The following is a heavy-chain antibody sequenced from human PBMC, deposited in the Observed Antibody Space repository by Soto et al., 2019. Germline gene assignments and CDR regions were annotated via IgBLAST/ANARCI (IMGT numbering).Heavy chain of an antibody. V-gene: IGHV1-69*06. CDR1: GGTFSSYA. J-gene: IGHJ6*02. CDR3: ARDSVRYCSSTSCYGGRYYYYDGMDV. Sequence: QVQLVQSGAEVKKPGSSVKVSCKASGGTFSSYAISWVRQAPGQGLEWMGGIIPIFGTANYAQKFQGRVTITADKCTSPAHMERCSLRSHGTAVYYCARDSVRYCSSTSCYGGRYYYYDGMDVWGQGTTVTVSS. D-gene: IGHD2-2*01. CDR2: IIPIFGTA.